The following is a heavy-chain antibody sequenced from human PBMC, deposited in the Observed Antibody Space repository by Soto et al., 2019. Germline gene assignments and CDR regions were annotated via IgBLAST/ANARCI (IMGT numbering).Heavy chain of an antibody. CDR2: IDPSDSYT. J-gene: IGHJ5*02. CDR1: GYSFTSYW. V-gene: IGHV5-10-1*01. D-gene: IGHD1-7*01. Sequence: LGESLKISCKGSGYSFTSYWISWVRQIPGKGLEWMGRIDPSDSYTNYSPSFQGHVTISADKSISTAYLQWSSLKASDTAMYYCARGWNYGNNWFDPWGQGTLVTVSS. CDR3: ARGWNYGNNWFDP.